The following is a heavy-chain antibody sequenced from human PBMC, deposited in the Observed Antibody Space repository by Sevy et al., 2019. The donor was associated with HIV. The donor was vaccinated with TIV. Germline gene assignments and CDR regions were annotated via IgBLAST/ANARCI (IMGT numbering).Heavy chain of an antibody. Sequence: GGYLRLSCAASGFTFSSFSMHWVRQAPGKGLEWVATISYDGSNKYYADSVKGRFTISRDNSKNSLYLQMNSLRAEDTAVYCCALECLFSNVAEYFQNWGQGTLVTVSS. CDR2: ISYDGSNK. D-gene: IGHD4-4*01. V-gene: IGHV3-30-3*01. CDR1: GFTFSSFS. CDR3: ALECLFSNVAEYFQN. J-gene: IGHJ1*01.